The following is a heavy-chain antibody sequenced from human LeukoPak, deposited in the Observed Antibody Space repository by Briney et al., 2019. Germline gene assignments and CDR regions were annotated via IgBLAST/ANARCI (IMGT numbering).Heavy chain of an antibody. Sequence: SETLSLTCTVSGGSISSYYWSWIRQPPGKGLEWIGYIYYSGSTNYNPSLKSRVTISVDTSKNQFSLKLSSVTAADTAVYYCARTYDIFSWFDPWGQETLVTVSS. CDR1: GGSISSYY. CDR2: IYYSGST. CDR3: ARTYDIFSWFDP. D-gene: IGHD3-9*01. V-gene: IGHV4-59*01. J-gene: IGHJ5*02.